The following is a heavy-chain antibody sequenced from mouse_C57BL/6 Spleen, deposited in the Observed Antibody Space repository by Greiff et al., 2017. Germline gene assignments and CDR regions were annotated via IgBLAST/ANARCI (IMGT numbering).Heavy chain of an antibody. CDR1: GYTFTSYW. J-gene: IGHJ2*01. V-gene: IGHV1-50*01. CDR2: IDPSDSYT. CDR3: ARWTTVVVFDY. D-gene: IGHD1-1*01. Sequence: QVQLQQPGAELVKPGASVKLSCKASGYTFTSYWMQWVKQRPGQGLEWIGEIDPSDSYTNYNQKFKGKATLTVDTSSSTAYMQLSSLTSEDSAVYYCARWTTVVVFDYWGQGTTLTVSS.